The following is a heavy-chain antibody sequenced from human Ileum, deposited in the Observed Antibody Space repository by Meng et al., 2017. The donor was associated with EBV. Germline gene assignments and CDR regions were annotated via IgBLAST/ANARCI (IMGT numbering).Heavy chain of an antibody. CDR3: ARDEYNISWYKY. J-gene: IGHJ4*02. D-gene: IGHD6-13*01. CDR2: IDYTGLT. V-gene: IGHV4-39*02. Sequence: QLQLQQAGTGLVQLAETPSLTCTGSGGSIRKYYLGWIRQPPGEGPEWIGTIDYTGLTYYSPSLKSRVTISVDSSETQFFLKLTSVTAADTAVYYCARDEYNISWYKYWGQGTLVTVSS. CDR1: GGSIRKYY.